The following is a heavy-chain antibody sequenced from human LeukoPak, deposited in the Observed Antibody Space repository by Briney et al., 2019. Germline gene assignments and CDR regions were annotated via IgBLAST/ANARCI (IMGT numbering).Heavy chain of an antibody. Sequence: ASVKDSCQPSGYSFIPYHIQGVRQAPGVGPEWMGWMHPGNGNTRYAEKLQGRVTMTRDTSINTHYMDLSKLGSDDKPVYYCPMEGSYCVGGDCYSSDFWGQGAMLTVS. D-gene: IGHD2-21*02. V-gene: IGHV1-2*02. CDR3: PMEGSYCVGGDCYSSDF. CDR2: MHPGNGNT. CDR1: GYSFIPYH. J-gene: IGHJ4*02.